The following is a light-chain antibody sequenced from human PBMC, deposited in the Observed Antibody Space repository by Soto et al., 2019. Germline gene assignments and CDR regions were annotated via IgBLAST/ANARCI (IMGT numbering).Light chain of an antibody. Sequence: DIPMTQSPSSVSASVGDRVTITCRASQGIGSSLAWYQQQPGKAPKYLIYAASSLQSGVPSRFSGSGSGTDFTLTISGLQAEDFATYYCQQTRTYPPTFGGGTKVEI. J-gene: IGKJ4*01. V-gene: IGKV1-12*01. CDR1: QGIGSS. CDR3: QQTRTYPPT. CDR2: AAS.